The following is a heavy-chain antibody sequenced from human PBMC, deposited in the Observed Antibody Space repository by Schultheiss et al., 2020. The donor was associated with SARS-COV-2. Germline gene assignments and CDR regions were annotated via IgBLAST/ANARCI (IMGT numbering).Heavy chain of an antibody. CDR1: GFTFSNYW. D-gene: IGHD4-17*01. CDR2: IKQDGSEK. J-gene: IGHJ5*02. Sequence: GGSLRLSCTASGFTFSNYWLSWVRQAPGKGLEWVANIKQDGSEKYYVDSVKGRFTISRDNAKNSLYLQMNSLRAEDTAVYYCARDGDYGDWFDPWGQGTLVTVSS. V-gene: IGHV3-7*01. CDR3: ARDGDYGDWFDP.